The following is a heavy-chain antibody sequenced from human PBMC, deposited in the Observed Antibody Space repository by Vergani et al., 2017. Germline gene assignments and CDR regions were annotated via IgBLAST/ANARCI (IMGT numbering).Heavy chain of an antibody. CDR3: ARPPSEQLVPFDY. CDR1: GGSISSSSYY. V-gene: IGHV4-39*01. CDR2: IYYSGST. Sequence: QLQLQESGPGLVKPSETLSLTCTVSGGSISSSSYYWGWIRQPPGKGLEWIGSIYYSGSTYYNPSLKSRVPISVDTSKNQFSLKLSSVTAAYTAVYYCARPPSEQLVPFDYWGQGTLVTVSS. J-gene: IGHJ4*02. D-gene: IGHD6-13*01.